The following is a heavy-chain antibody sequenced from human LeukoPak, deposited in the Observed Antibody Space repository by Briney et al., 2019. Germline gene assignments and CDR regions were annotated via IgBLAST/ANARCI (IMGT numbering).Heavy chain of an antibody. J-gene: IGHJ6*03. Sequence: SETLSLTCTVSGGSINSGDYYWSRIRQPPGKGLEWIGYVYYSGSTYYNPSLKSRVTISVDTSKNQFSLQLSSVTAADTAVYYCATERPEWGAYSLLEYYYMDVWGKGTTVTVSS. CDR2: VYYSGST. CDR3: ATERPEWGAYSLLEYYYMDV. CDR1: GGSINSGDYY. V-gene: IGHV4-30-4*08. D-gene: IGHD1-1*01.